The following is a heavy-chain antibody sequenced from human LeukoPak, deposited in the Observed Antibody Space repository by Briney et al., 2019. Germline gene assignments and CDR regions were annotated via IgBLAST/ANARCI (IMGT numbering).Heavy chain of an antibody. V-gene: IGHV3-66*02. Sequence: GGSLRLSCAASGFTFSNYWMNWVRQAPGKGLEWVSVIYSGGSTYYADSVKGRFTISRDNSKNTLYLQMNSLRAEDTAVYYCARDGRYYDFWSGYQPFDYWGQGTLVTVSS. CDR2: IYSGGST. CDR3: ARDGRYYDFWSGYQPFDY. D-gene: IGHD3-3*01. CDR1: GFTFSNYW. J-gene: IGHJ4*02.